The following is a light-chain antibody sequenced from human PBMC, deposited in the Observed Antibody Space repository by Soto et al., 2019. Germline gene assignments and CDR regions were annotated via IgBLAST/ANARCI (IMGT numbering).Light chain of an antibody. V-gene: IGKV1-5*01. CDR1: QSISNW. CDR3: QQYNSYLWT. CDR2: DAS. Sequence: DVHITQPPSTLSACVGDRVTITFRASQSISNWLAWYQQKPGKAPKLLICDASSLETGVPSRFSGSGSGTEFTLTISSLQPDDFATYYCQQYNSYLWTFGQGTKVDTK. J-gene: IGKJ1*01.